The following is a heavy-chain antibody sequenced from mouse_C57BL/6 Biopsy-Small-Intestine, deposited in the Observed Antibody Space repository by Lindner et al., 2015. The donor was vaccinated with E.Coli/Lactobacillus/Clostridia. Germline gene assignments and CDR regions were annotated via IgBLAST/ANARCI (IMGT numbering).Heavy chain of an antibody. D-gene: IGHD1-1*01. Sequence: VQLQESGGDLVKPGGSLKLSCAASGFTLSSYGMSWVRQTPDKRLEWVATISSGGSYTYYPDSVKGRFTISRDNTNNTLYLQMSSLNSEDTAMYYCARHYYGSTPYAMDNWGQGTSVTVSS. V-gene: IGHV5-6*01. CDR1: GFTLSSYG. CDR2: ISSGGSYT. J-gene: IGHJ4*01. CDR3: ARHYYGSTPYAMDN.